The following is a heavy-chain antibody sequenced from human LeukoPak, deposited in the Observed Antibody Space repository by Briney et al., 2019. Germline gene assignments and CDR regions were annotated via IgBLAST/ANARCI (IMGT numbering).Heavy chain of an antibody. D-gene: IGHD3-10*01. CDR1: GFTFGNYA. Sequence: GGSLRPSCIAPGFTFGNYAMSWVRQAQGKGLEWVGFFRTKAYGGTTEYAASVKGRFTISRDDSKNIAYLRMNSLKAEDTAVYYCICVARSGSYWNIFDYWGQGTLVTVSS. CDR2: FRTKAYGGTT. J-gene: IGHJ4*02. V-gene: IGHV3-49*04. CDR3: ICVARSGSYWNIFDY.